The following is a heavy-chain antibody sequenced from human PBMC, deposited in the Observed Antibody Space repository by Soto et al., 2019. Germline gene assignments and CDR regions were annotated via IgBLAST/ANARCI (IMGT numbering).Heavy chain of an antibody. D-gene: IGHD3-3*01. CDR2: INSDGSST. V-gene: IGHV3-74*01. CDR3: ARGGDDFWSGYYSGGNKYYYYYYMDV. CDR1: GFTFSSYW. Sequence: GGSLRLSCAASGFTFSSYWMHWVRQAPGKGLVWVSRINSDGSSTSYADSVKGRFTISRDNAKNTVYLQMNSLRAEDTAVYYCARGGDDFWSGYYSGGNKYYYYYYMDVWGKGTTVTVSS. J-gene: IGHJ6*03.